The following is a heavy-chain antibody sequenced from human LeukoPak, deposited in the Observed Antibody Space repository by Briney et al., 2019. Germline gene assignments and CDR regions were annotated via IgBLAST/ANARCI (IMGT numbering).Heavy chain of an antibody. D-gene: IGHD6-13*01. V-gene: IGHV1-69*13. J-gene: IGHJ3*02. CDR3: ARDPRTQQLAQRGYAFDI. Sequence: GASVKVSCKASGGTFSSYAISWVRQAPGQGLEWMGGIIPIFGTANYAQRFQGRVTITADESTSTAYMELSSLRSEDTAVYYCARDPRTQQLAQRGYAFDIWGQGTMVTVSS. CDR1: GGTFSSYA. CDR2: IIPIFGTA.